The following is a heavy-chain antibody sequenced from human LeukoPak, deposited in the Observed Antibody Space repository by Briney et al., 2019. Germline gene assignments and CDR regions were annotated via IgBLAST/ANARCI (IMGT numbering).Heavy chain of an antibody. CDR2: IREDGTEK. J-gene: IGHJ6*03. V-gene: IGHV3-7*01. CDR1: GFTFSGAW. D-gene: IGHD3-16*01. Sequence: GGSLRLSCTASGFTFSGAWMTWVRQAPGKGLEWVANIREDGTEKNYVDSVKGRFTISRDNSKNTLYLQMDSLRVEDTSVYYCAKGGGSPRYYYYYYMDVWGKGTTVTISS. CDR3: AKGGGSPRYYYYYYMDV.